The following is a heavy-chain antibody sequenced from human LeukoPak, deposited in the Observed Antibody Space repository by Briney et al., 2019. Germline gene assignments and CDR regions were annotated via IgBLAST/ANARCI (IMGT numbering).Heavy chain of an antibody. CDR2: ISYDGSNK. CDR1: GFTFSSYG. V-gene: IGHV3-30*18. J-gene: IGHJ4*02. CDR3: AKDQGYSYGYVSY. Sequence: GGSLRLSCAATGFTFSSYGMHWVRQAPGKGLEWVAVISYDGSNKYYADSVKGRFTISRDNSKNTLYLQMNSLRPEDTAVYYCAKDQGYSYGYVSYWGQGTLVTVSS. D-gene: IGHD5-18*01.